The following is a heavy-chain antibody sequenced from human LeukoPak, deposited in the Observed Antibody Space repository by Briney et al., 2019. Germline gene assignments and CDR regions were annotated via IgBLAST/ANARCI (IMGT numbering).Heavy chain of an antibody. Sequence: SETLSLTCTVFGDSINSHYWSWVRQAPGKGLEWIGYIFYSGNTNYSPSLKSRVTISIDTSKKQFSLRLTSVTTADTAVYFCARTGDYSRSTGDWFDPWGQGTLVT. D-gene: IGHD4-11*01. CDR3: ARTGDYSRSTGDWFDP. V-gene: IGHV4-59*11. CDR1: GDSINSHY. CDR2: IFYSGNT. J-gene: IGHJ5*02.